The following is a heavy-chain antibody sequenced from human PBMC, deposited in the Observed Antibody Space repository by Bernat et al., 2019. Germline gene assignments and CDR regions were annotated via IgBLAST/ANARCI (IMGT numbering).Heavy chain of an antibody. D-gene: IGHD5-12*01. V-gene: IGHV3-30*01. CDR3: ARDERGYSGYGRY. CDR1: GFTFSSYA. Sequence: QVQLVESGGGVVQPGRSLRLSCAASGFTFSSYAMHWVRQAPGKGLEWVAVISYDGSNKYYADSVKGRFTISRDNSKNTLYLQMNSLRAEDTAVYYCARDERGYSGYGRYWGQGTLVTVSS. J-gene: IGHJ4*02. CDR2: ISYDGSNK.